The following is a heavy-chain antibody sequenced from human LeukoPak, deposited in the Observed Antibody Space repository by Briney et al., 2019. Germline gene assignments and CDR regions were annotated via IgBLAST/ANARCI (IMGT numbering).Heavy chain of an antibody. V-gene: IGHV1-18*01. CDR1: GYTFTRYE. CDR2: ISAYNGNT. Sequence: ASVKVSCKASGYTFTRYEITWVRQAPAQGLEWMGWISAYNGNTKYVQKLQGRVTMTTDTSTSTAYMELRSLRSDDTAVYYCARDPSNSSGWYIFFDFWGQGTLVAVSS. D-gene: IGHD6-19*01. J-gene: IGHJ4*02. CDR3: ARDPSNSSGWYIFFDF.